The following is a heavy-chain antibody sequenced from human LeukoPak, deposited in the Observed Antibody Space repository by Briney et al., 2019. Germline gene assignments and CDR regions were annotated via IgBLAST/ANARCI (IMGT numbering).Heavy chain of an antibody. J-gene: IGHJ4*02. CDR3: ARYMMGFDY. Sequence: GGSLRLSCAASGFTFSSYWVHWVRQASGKGLVWVSRINSDGSSTSYADSVKGRFTISRDNAKNTLHLQMNSLRAEDTAVYYCARYMMGFDYWGQGTLVTVSS. CDR1: GFTFSSYW. D-gene: IGHD3-16*01. V-gene: IGHV3-74*01. CDR2: INSDGSST.